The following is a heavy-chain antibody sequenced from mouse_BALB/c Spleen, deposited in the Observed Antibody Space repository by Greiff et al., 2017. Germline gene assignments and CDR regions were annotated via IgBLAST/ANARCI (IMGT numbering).Heavy chain of an antibody. V-gene: IGHV1-12*01. J-gene: IGHJ2*01. CDR2: IYPGNGDT. CDR3: AREKMDWFDY. Sequence: QVQLQQPGAELVKPGASVKMSCKASGYTFTSYNMHWVKQTPGQGLEWIGAIYPGNGDTSYNQKFKGKATLTADKSSSTAYMQLSSLTSEDSAVYYCAREKMDWFDYWGQGTTLTVSS. CDR1: GYTFTSYN.